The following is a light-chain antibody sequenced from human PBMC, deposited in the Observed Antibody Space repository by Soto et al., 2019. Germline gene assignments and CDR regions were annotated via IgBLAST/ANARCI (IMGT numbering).Light chain of an antibody. J-gene: IGKJ4*01. CDR2: DAS. CDR1: QSISSW. Sequence: DIQMTQSPSTLSASVGDRVTITCRASQSISSWLAWYQQKPGKAPKLLIYDASSLESGVPSRFRGSGSGTEFTLTISSLQPDDFATYYCQQYNSYPFFGGGTKVEIK. V-gene: IGKV1-5*01. CDR3: QQYNSYPF.